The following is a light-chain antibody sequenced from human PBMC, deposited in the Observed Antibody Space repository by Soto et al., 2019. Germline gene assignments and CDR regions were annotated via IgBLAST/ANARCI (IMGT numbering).Light chain of an antibody. J-gene: IGKJ2*01. V-gene: IGKV3-20*01. CDR3: QQYGSSPMYT. CDR1: QSVSSSY. Sequence: EIVLTQSPGTLSLSPGERATLSCRASQSVSSSYLAWYQQKPGQAPRLLIYGDSSMSTGIPDRFSGSASGTDFTLTISRLEPEDFAVYYCQQYGSSPMYTFGQGTKLEIK. CDR2: GDS.